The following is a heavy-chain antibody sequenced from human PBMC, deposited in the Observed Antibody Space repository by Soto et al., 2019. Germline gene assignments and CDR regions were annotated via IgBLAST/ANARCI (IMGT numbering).Heavy chain of an antibody. V-gene: IGHV4-59*01. D-gene: IGHD3-3*01. CDR1: GGYISSYY. J-gene: IGHJ5*02. CDR2: IYYSGST. Sequence: SETLSLTSTVSGGYISSYYWSWIRQPPGKGLEWIGYIYYSGSTNYNPSLKSRVTISVDTSKNQFSLKLSSVTAADTAVYYCARNDFNWFDPWGQGTLVTVSS. CDR3: ARNDFNWFDP.